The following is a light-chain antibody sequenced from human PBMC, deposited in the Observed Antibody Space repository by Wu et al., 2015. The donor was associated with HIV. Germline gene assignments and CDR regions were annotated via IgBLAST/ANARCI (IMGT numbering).Light chain of an antibody. CDR2: GAS. Sequence: EIVMTQSPATLSVSPGERATLSCRASQSVSSNLVWYQQRPGQAPRLLIYGASTRATGIPARFSGSGSGTEFTLIISSMQSEDFAVYYCQHYNNWQTFGQGTKVEIK. CDR3: QHYNNWQT. V-gene: IGKV3-15*01. CDR1: QSVSSN. J-gene: IGKJ1*01.